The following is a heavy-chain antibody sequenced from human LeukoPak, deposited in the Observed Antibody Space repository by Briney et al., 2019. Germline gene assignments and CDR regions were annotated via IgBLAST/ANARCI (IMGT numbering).Heavy chain of an antibody. CDR1: GGTFSSYA. CDR2: IKPNSGGT. Sequence: ASVKVSCKASGGTFSSYAISWVRQAPGQGLEWMGWIKPNSGGTNYAQKFQGRVTMTRDTSISTAYMELSRLRSDDTAVYYCARADDYGGNWFDPWGQGTLVTVSS. D-gene: IGHD4-23*01. J-gene: IGHJ5*02. CDR3: ARADDYGGNWFDP. V-gene: IGHV1-2*02.